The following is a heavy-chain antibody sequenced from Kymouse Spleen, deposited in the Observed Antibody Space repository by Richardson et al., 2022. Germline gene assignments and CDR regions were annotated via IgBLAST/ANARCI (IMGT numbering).Heavy chain of an antibody. CDR3: TTDGLSSYNWNYEDYFDY. Sequence: EVQLVESGGGLVKPGGSLRLSCAASGFTFSNAWMSWVRQAPGKGLEWVGRIKSKTDGGTTDYAAPVKGRFTISRDDSKNTLYLQMNSLKTEDTAVYYCTTDGLSSYNWNYEDYFDYWGQGTLVTVSS. CDR2: IKSKTDGGTT. CDR1: GFTFSNAW. V-gene: IGHV3-15*01. J-gene: IGHJ4*02. D-gene: IGHD1-7*01.